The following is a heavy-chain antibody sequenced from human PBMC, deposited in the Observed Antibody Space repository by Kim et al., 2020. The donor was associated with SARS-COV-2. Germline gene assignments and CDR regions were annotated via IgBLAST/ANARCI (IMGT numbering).Heavy chain of an antibody. CDR2: ISAYNGNT. Sequence: ASVKVSCKASGYTFTSYGISWVRQAPGQGLEWMGWISAYNGNTNYAQKLQGRVTMTTDTSTSTAYMELRSLRSDDTAVYYCARKGPGEGSGYDFVLLAQFDPWGQGTLVTVSS. V-gene: IGHV1-18*04. CDR1: GYTFTSYG. J-gene: IGHJ5*02. D-gene: IGHD5-12*01. CDR3: ARKGPGEGSGYDFVLLAQFDP.